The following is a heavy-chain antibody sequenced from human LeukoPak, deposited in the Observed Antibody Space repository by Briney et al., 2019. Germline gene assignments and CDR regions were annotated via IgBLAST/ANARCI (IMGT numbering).Heavy chain of an antibody. D-gene: IGHD3-3*01. CDR3: ARDHPRVTIFGVVITGGYYYGMDV. V-gene: IGHV1-18*01. J-gene: IGHJ6*02. CDR2: ISAYNGNT. CDR1: GYTFTSYG. Sequence: ASVKVSCEASGYTFTSYGISWVRQAPGQGLEWMGWISAYNGNTNYAQKLQGRVTMTTDTSTSTAYMELRSLRSDDTAVYYCARDHPRVTIFGVVITGGYYYGMDVWGQGTTVTVSS.